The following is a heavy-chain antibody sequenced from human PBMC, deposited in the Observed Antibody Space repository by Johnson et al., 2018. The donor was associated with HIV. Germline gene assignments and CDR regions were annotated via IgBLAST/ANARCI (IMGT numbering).Heavy chain of an antibody. J-gene: IGHJ3*02. V-gene: IGHV3-33*06. Sequence: QVQLVESGGGVVQPGRSLRLSCAASGFTFSSYGMHWVRQAPGKGLEWVAVIWYDGSNKYYADSVKGRFTISRDNSKNTLYLQMNSLRAEDPAVYYCAKDVYSSSWYGDDAFDIWGQGTMVTVSS. CDR1: GFTFSSYG. CDR2: IWYDGSNK. D-gene: IGHD6-13*01. CDR3: AKDVYSSSWYGDDAFDI.